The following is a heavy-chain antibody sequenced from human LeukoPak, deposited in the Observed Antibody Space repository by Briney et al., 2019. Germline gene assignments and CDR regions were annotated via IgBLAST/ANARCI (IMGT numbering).Heavy chain of an antibody. V-gene: IGHV4-39*01. J-gene: IGHJ4*02. CDR1: GGSISSSSYY. D-gene: IGHD6-19*01. Sequence: SETLSLTCTVSGGSISSSSYYWGWIRQPPGKGLEWIGSIYYSGSTYYHPSLKSRVTISVDTSKNQFSLKLSSVTAADTAVYYCASPTIAVAGMAYWGQGTLVTVSS. CDR2: IYYSGST. CDR3: ASPTIAVAGMAY.